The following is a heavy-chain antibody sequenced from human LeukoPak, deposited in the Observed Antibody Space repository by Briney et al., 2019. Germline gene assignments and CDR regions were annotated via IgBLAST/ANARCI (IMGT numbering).Heavy chain of an antibody. J-gene: IGHJ3*02. Sequence: GRSLRLSCAASGFTFSSYAMHWVRQAPGKGLEWVAVISYDGSNKYYADSVKGRFTISRDNAKNSLCLQMNSLRAEDTAVYYCARVEGSSWYGAFDIWGQGTMVTVSS. CDR3: ARVEGSSWYGAFDI. V-gene: IGHV3-30-3*01. CDR1: GFTFSSYA. D-gene: IGHD6-13*01. CDR2: ISYDGSNK.